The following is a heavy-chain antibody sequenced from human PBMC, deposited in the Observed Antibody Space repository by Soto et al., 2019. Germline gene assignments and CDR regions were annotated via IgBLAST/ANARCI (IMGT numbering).Heavy chain of an antibody. J-gene: IGHJ4*02. D-gene: IGHD6-19*01. CDR2: IRSSGSNK. CDR3: ARDRGGPSAVALGY. CDR1: GFTFSSFG. V-gene: IGHV3-64*04. Sequence: GGSLRLSCAASGFTFSSFGMHWVRQAPGKGLEYVSAIRSSGSNKYYADSVKGRFTISRDNSKNTLYLQMNSLRAEDTAVYYCARDRGGPSAVALGYWGQGTLVTVSS.